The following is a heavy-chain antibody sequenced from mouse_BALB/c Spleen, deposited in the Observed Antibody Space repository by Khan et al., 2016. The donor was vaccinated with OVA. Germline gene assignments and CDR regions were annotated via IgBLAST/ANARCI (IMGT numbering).Heavy chain of an antibody. CDR3: TRRWTARSTLWYAY. Sequence: QVQLKPSGAELVKPGASVKLSCKASGYTFTRYYMYWLKQRPGQGLEWIGEINPSNGGTNFNEKFKSKATLTVDKSFSTAYMQLSRLTSADSAVYYCTRRWTARSTLWYAYWGQGTLLTVSA. J-gene: IGHJ3*01. CDR2: INPSNGGT. D-gene: IGHD3-2*01. V-gene: IGHV1S81*02. CDR1: GYTFTRYY.